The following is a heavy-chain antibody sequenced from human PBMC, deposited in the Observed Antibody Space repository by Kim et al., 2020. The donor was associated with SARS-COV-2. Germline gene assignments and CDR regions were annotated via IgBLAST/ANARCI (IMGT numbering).Heavy chain of an antibody. D-gene: IGHD2-15*01. CDR3: AKGHRHTPGRGYYYYYGMDV. CDR1: GFTFGDYA. J-gene: IGHJ6*02. CDR2: ISWNSGSI. V-gene: IGHV3-9*01. Sequence: GGSLRLSCAASGFTFGDYAMHWVRQAPGKGLEWVSGISWNSGSIGYADSVKGRFTISRDNAKNSLYLQMNSLRAEDTALYYCAKGHRHTPGRGYYYYYGMDVWGQGTTVTVSS.